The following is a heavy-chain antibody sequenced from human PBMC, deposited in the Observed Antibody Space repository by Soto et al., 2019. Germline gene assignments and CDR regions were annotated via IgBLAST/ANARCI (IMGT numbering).Heavy chain of an antibody. Sequence: ASVKVSCKASGYNFTSHYMHWVRQAPGQGLESMGIIYPRGGTTIYAQKFQGRVTMTRDTSTHTFYMELSSLRSDDTAVYYCARARGAAHDPLDYWGQGTLVTVSS. CDR2: IYPRGGTT. CDR3: ARARGAAHDPLDY. V-gene: IGHV1-46*01. CDR1: GYNFTSHY. J-gene: IGHJ4*02. D-gene: IGHD3-10*01.